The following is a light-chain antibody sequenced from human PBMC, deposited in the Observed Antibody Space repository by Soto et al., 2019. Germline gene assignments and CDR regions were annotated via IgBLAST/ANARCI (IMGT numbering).Light chain of an antibody. V-gene: IGKV3-20*01. CDR2: GAS. CDR3: QQYGSSPLT. J-gene: IGKJ4*01. Sequence: EIVLTQSPGTLYLSPGERATLSCRASQSVSSSYLAWYQQKPGQAPRLLIYGASSRATGIPDRFSGSGSGTGFSLTISRLEPEDFAVYYCQQYGSSPLTFGGGTKVEIK. CDR1: QSVSSSY.